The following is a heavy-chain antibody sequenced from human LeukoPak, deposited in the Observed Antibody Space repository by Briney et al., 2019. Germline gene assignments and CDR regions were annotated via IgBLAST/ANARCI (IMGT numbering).Heavy chain of an antibody. D-gene: IGHD3-9*01. CDR1: GFTFSSYS. V-gene: IGHV3-21*01. CDR3: ARAGYYDILTGYYLNMDV. Sequence: PGGSLRLSCAASGFTFSSYSMNWVRQAPGKGLEWVSSISSSSYIYYADSVKGRFTISRDNAKNSLYLQMNSLRAEDTAVYYCARAGYYDILTGYYLNMDVWGKGTTVTVSS. CDR2: ISSSSYI. J-gene: IGHJ6*03.